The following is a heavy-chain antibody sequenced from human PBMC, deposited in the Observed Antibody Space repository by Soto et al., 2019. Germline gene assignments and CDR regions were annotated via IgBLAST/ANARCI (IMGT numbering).Heavy chain of an antibody. CDR2: ISYDGSNK. J-gene: IGHJ4*02. CDR3: ARDKRDLRFLEWSYYFDY. Sequence: HWVRQAPGKGLEWVALISYDGSNKYYADSVKGRFTISRDNSKNTLYLKMNSLRAEDTAVYYCARDKRDLRFLEWSYYFDYWGQGTLVTVSS. V-gene: IGHV3-30-3*01. D-gene: IGHD3-3*01.